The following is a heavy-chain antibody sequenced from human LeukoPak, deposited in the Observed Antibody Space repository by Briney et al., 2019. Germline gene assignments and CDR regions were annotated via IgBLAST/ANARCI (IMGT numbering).Heavy chain of an antibody. CDR3: ARGWYCSSASCYFDY. Sequence: GESLKISCKGSGYSFTSYWIGWVRQMPGKGLEWMGIIYPGDSDTRYSPSFQGQVTISADKSISTAYLQWSSLKASDTAIYYCARGWYCSSASCYFDYWGQGTLVTVSS. D-gene: IGHD2-2*01. V-gene: IGHV5-51*01. J-gene: IGHJ4*02. CDR1: GYSFTSYW. CDR2: IYPGDSDT.